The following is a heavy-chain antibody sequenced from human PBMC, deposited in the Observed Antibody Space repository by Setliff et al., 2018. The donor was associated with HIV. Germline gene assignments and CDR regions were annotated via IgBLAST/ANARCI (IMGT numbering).Heavy chain of an antibody. CDR2: IYTSGTT. CDR1: GATIHYHY. D-gene: IGHD3-3*01. J-gene: IGHJ5*01. Sequence: SETLSLTCSISGATIHYHYWSWIRQPPGKGLEWIGRIYTSGTTSYNPSLKSRVTISVDTSKNQFSLKLTSVTAADTAVYYCPRDLRFWRGYFDYWGQGILVTVSS. V-gene: IGHV4-4*08. CDR3: PRDLRFWRGYFDY.